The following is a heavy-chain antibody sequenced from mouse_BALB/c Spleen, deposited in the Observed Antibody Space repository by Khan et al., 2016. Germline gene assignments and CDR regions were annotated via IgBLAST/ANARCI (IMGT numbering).Heavy chain of an antibody. CDR2: IDPFNGGT. J-gene: IGHJ4*01. D-gene: IGHD1-1*01. Sequence: EVQLQETGPELMKPGASVKISCKASGYSFTSYYMHWVKQSHGKSLEWIGYIDPFNGGTSYNQKFKGKATLTVGKSSSTAYMHSSSLTSEGSAVYYCASSTQSFYAMDYWGQGTSVTVSS. CDR1: GYSFTSYY. V-gene: IGHV1S135*01. CDR3: ASSTQSFYAMDY.